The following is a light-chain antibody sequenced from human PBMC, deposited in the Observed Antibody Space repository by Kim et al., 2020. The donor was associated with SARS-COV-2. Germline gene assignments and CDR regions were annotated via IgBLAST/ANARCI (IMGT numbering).Light chain of an antibody. CDR1: QSISSW. J-gene: IGKJ1*01. CDR3: QQYTNYPWT. V-gene: IGKV1-5*01. CDR2: DAS. Sequence: ASLGDRVTITCRASQSISSWLAWYQQKPGKAPKLLIYDASTLESGVPSRFSGGESGTEFTLTIVSLQPDDFATYYCQQYTNYPWTFGQGTKVDIK.